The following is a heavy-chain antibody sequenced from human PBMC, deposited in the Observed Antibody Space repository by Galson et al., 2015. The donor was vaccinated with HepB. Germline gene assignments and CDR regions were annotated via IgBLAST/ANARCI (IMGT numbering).Heavy chain of an antibody. J-gene: IGHJ6*02. V-gene: IGHV1-3*01. D-gene: IGHD3-16*01. Sequence: SVKVSCKASGYTFTSYAMHWVRQAPGQRLEWMGWINAGNGNTKYSQKFQGRVTITRDTSASTAYMELSSLRSEDTAVYYCARYGRPITFGGVRNPYYYGMDVWGQGTTVTVSS. CDR2: INAGNGNT. CDR3: ARYGRPITFGGVRNPYYYGMDV. CDR1: GYTFTSYA.